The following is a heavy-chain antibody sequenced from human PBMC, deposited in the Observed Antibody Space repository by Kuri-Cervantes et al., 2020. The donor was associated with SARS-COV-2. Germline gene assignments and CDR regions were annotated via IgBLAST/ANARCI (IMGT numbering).Heavy chain of an antibody. J-gene: IGHJ4*02. CDR1: AYSISNGYY. CDR2: IYHSGGTYYHSGTP. V-gene: IGHV4-38-2*02. D-gene: IGHD3-3*01. Sequence: GSLRLSCTVSAYSISNGYYWGWIRQPPGKGLEWIGTIYHSGGTYYHSGTPYYNPSLKSRVTISVDTSKNQFSLKLSSVTAADTAVYYCARARRITIFGVVIKGRSDFDYWGQGTLVTVSS. CDR3: ARARRITIFGVVIKGRSDFDY.